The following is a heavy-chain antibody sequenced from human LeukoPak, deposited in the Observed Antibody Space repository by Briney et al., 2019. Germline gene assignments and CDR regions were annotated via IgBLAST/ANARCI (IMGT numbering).Heavy chain of an antibody. CDR2: INPSGGST. CDR3: ARDTYSGSYHDAFDI. V-gene: IGHV1-46*01. J-gene: IGHJ3*02. D-gene: IGHD1-26*01. CDR1: GYTFTSYY. Sequence: ASVKVSCKASGYTFTSYYMHRVRQAPGQGLEWMGIINPSGGSTSYAQKFQGRVTMTRDMSTSTVYMELSSLRSEDTAVYYCARDTYSGSYHDAFDIWGQGTMVTVSS.